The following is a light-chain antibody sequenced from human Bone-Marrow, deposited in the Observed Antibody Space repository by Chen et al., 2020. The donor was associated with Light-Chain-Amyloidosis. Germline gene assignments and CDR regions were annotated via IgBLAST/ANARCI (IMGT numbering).Light chain of an antibody. Sequence: QSVLTQPPSVSGAPGQRVTHPCTGSSSTIGAGYDVQWSQKLPGTAPKLLIYGNSHRPSGVPDRFSGSKSGTSASLAITGLQAEDEADYYCQSYDSSLSGSHVVFGGGTKLTVL. J-gene: IGLJ2*01. CDR3: QSYDSSLSGSHVV. V-gene: IGLV1-40*01. CDR2: GNS. CDR1: SSTIGAGYD.